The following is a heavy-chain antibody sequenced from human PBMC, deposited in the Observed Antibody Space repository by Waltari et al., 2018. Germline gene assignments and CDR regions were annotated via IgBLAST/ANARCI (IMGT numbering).Heavy chain of an antibody. CDR3: ARLVVGGTSAGMDV. CDR2: INERGST. CDR1: GGSFSGFY. V-gene: IGHV4-34*01. Sequence: QVQLQQWGAGLLKPSETLSLTCAVYGGSFSGFYWIWIRQPPGKGLEWIVDINERGSTNYNAAHKSRVAISEGTSKKQFALKLSSVNAAVTAVYYGARLVVGGTSAGMDVWGQGTTGTVSS. D-gene: IGHD1-26*01. J-gene: IGHJ6*02.